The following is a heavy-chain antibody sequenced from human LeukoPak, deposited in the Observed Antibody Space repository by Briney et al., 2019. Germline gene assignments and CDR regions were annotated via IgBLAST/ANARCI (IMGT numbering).Heavy chain of an antibody. CDR3: ARSTPLYYDSSGYAPLGY. J-gene: IGHJ4*02. D-gene: IGHD3-22*01. V-gene: IGHV4-34*01. CDR2: INHSGST. Sequence: SETLSLTCAVYGGSFSDYYWSWIRQPPGKGLEWIGEINHSGSTNYNPSLKSRVTISVDTSKNQFSLKPSSVTAADTAVYYCARSTPLYYDSSGYAPLGYWGQGTLVTVSS. CDR1: GGSFSDYY.